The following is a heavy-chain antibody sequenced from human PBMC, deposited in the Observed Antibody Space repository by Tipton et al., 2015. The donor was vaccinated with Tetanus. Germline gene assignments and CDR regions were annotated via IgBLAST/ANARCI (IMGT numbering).Heavy chain of an antibody. V-gene: IGHV4-61*01. D-gene: IGHD2-2*01. Sequence: TLSLTCTVSGGSVRSGSYYWNWIRQPPGKGLEWIGYISYSGSTNSNYSLKSRITISQDTSKNQFSLKLTSVTAADTAVYYCARGVPYSTTMGSDWFDPWGQGTLVTVSS. CDR1: GGSVRSGSYY. CDR3: ARGVPYSTTMGSDWFDP. CDR2: ISYSGST. J-gene: IGHJ5*02.